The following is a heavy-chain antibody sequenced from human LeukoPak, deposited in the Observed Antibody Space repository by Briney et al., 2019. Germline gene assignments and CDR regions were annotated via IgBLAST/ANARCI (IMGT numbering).Heavy chain of an antibody. Sequence: PGGSLRLSCAASGLTSNSFGMNWVRQAPGKGLEWVSYISSTSGTIYYADSVKGRFTISRDSARTSLYLQMNSLRAEDTAVYYCARDLAAGILWFDPWGQGILVTVSS. V-gene: IGHV3-48*01. CDR1: GLTSNSFG. J-gene: IGHJ5*02. CDR2: ISSTSGTI. D-gene: IGHD6-13*01. CDR3: ARDLAAGILWFDP.